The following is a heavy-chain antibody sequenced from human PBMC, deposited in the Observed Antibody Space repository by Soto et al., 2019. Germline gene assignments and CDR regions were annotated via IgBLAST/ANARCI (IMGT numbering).Heavy chain of an antibody. J-gene: IGHJ4*02. D-gene: IGHD5-12*01. CDR1: GFSVTANY. Sequence: EVQVVESGGGLIQPGGSLRLSCEVSGFSVTANYMSWVHQAPGKGLEWVSVIYSGGSTYYIDSVKGRFSISRDISKNTLYLQMNSLRAEDTAVYYCHGYGYWGQGTLVTVSS. V-gene: IGHV3-53*01. CDR3: HGYGY. CDR2: IYSGGST.